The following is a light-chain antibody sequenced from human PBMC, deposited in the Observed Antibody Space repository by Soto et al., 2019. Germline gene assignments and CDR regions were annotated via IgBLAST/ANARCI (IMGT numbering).Light chain of an antibody. Sequence: TQSASTLSGSVGDRFTITCRASQSISSWLSWYQQKPGKAPKLLIYDASSLESGVPSRFSGSGSGTDFTLTISSLQPEDFATYYCQQLNSYPLTFGGGTKVDIK. CDR3: QQLNSYPLT. CDR2: DAS. CDR1: QSISSW. J-gene: IGKJ4*01. V-gene: IGKV1-5*01.